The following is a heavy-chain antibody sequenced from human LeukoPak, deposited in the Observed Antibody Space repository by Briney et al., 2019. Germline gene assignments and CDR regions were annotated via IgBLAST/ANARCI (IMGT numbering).Heavy chain of an antibody. D-gene: IGHD6-19*01. V-gene: IGHV3-23*01. Sequence: PGGSLRLSCAASGFTFSSYAMSWVRQAPGKGLEWVSAISDSGAGIDYADSVKGRFTISRVNSKNTLSLQMNSLRAEDTAVYYCAKGWDSSGVDSWGQGTLVTVSS. CDR3: AKGWDSSGVDS. CDR1: GFTFSSYA. J-gene: IGHJ4*02. CDR2: ISDSGAGI.